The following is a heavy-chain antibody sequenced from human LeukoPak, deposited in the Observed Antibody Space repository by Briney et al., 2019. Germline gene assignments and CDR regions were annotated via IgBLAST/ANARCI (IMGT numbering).Heavy chain of an antibody. J-gene: IGHJ6*03. CDR1: GFTFSSYE. D-gene: IGHD3-3*01. Sequence: GGSLRLSCAASGFTFSSYEMNWARQAPGKGLEWVSYISSSSSYIYYADSVKGRFTISRDNAKNSLYLQMNSLRAEDTAVYYCARGSYYDFWSGYSNYYYCYYMDVWGKGTTVTVSS. CDR3: ARGSYYDFWSGYSNYYYCYYMDV. CDR2: ISSSSSYI. V-gene: IGHV3-21*05.